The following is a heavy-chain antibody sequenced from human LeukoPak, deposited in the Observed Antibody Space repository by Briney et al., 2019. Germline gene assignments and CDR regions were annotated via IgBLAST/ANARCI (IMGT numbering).Heavy chain of an antibody. J-gene: IGHJ4*02. CDR1: GYSFTGHY. Sequence: GASVKVSCTASGYSFTGHYMHWVRQVPGQGLEWMGWFNPNSGDTHYAQKFQDRVTMTGDTSISTAYMELSRLRSDDTAVYYCARGGYGDYVLTCLDHWGQGTLVTVS. V-gene: IGHV1-2*02. D-gene: IGHD4-17*01. CDR3: ARGGYGDYVLTCLDH. CDR2: FNPNSGDT.